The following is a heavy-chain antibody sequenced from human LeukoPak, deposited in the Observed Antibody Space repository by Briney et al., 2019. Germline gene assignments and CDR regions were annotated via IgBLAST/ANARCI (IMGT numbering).Heavy chain of an antibody. CDR1: GYTFTDYY. Sequence: ATVKISCKVSGYTFTDYYMHWVQQAPGKGLEWMGLVDPEDGETIYAEKFQGRVTITADTPTDTAYMELSSLRSEDTAVYYCATTMVRGVIRFDPWGQGTLVTVSS. V-gene: IGHV1-69-2*01. CDR2: VDPEDGET. CDR3: ATTMVRGVIRFDP. D-gene: IGHD3-10*01. J-gene: IGHJ5*02.